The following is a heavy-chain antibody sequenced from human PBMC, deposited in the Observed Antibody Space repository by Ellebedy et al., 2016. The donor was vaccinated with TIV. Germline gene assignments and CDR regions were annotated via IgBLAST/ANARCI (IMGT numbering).Heavy chain of an antibody. CDR1: GFTFSSYS. D-gene: IGHD1-26*01. Sequence: GESLKISCSASGFTFSSYSMHWVRQAPGKGLEYISFINKDGGTTHYADSVKGRFTISRDNSKNTLYLQMSSLRAEDTALYYCVKDYYGSYVYWGQGTLVTVSS. V-gene: IGHV3-64D*06. CDR3: VKDYYGSYVY. J-gene: IGHJ4*02. CDR2: INKDGGTT.